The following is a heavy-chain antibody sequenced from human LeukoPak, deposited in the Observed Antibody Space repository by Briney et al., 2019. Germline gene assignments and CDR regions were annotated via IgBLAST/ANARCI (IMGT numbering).Heavy chain of an antibody. Sequence: ASVKVSCKASGYTFTSYDINWVRQATGQGLEWMGWISAYNGNTNYAQKLQGRVTMTTDTSTSTAYMELRSLRSDDTAVYYCARDASGSGYDDYWGQGTLVTVSS. CDR2: ISAYNGNT. D-gene: IGHD3-3*01. CDR1: GYTFTSYD. CDR3: ARDASGSGYDDY. V-gene: IGHV1-18*01. J-gene: IGHJ4*02.